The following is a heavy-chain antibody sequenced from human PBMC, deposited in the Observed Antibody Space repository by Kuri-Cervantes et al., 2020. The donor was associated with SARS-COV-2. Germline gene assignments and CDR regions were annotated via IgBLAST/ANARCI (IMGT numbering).Heavy chain of an antibody. J-gene: IGHJ4*02. CDR1: GGSISSGSYY. CDR2: IYTSGST. CDR3: ARGIVGATGEYYFDY. D-gene: IGHD1-26*01. Sequence: LSCTVSGGSISSGSYYWSWIRQPAGKGLEWIGYIYTSGSTNYNPSLKSRVTISVDTSKNQFSLKLSSVTAADTAVYYCARGIVGATGEYYFDYWGQGTLVTVSS. V-gene: IGHV4-61*09.